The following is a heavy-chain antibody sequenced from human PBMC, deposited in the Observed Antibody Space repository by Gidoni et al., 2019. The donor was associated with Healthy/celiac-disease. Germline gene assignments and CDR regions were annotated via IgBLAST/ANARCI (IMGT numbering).Heavy chain of an antibody. CDR1: GFTFSSDA. CDR3: AKVREITMVRVLGHFDY. J-gene: IGHJ4*02. V-gene: IGHV3-23*01. Sequence: EVQLLESGGGVVQPGGSLRLACAASGFTFSSDAMSWFRHAPGKGLEWVSAISGSGGSTYYAYSVKGRFTISRYKSKNTLYLQMNSLRAEDTAVYYCAKVREITMVRVLGHFDYWCQVTLVTVSS. CDR2: ISGSGGST. D-gene: IGHD3-10*01.